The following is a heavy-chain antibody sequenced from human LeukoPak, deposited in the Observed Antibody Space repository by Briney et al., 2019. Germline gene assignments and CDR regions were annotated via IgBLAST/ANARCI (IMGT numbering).Heavy chain of an antibody. CDR2: ISSSGNTV. V-gene: IGHV3-48*03. Sequence: GGSLRLSCAVSGFTFSSYEMNWVRQAPGKGLEWVSYISSSGNTVYYADSVKGRFTISRDNAKNSLYLQMNSLRAGDTAVYYCARRTSSSFSLDYWGQGTLVTVSS. D-gene: IGHD6-13*01. CDR1: GFTFSSYE. J-gene: IGHJ4*02. CDR3: ARRTSSSFSLDY.